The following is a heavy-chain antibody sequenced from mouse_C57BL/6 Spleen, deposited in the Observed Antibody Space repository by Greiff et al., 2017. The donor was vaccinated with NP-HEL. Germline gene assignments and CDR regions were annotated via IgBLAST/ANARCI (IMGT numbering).Heavy chain of an antibody. CDR2: IWSGGST. CDR1: GFSLTSYG. Sequence: QVQLQQSGPGLVQPSQSLSITCTVSGFSLTSYGVHWVRQSPGKGLEWLGVIWSGGSTDYNAAFISRMSLSKDNSKSQVFFKMNSLQADDTAIYYCARKGYSNYDYARDYWGQGTSVTVSS. D-gene: IGHD2-5*01. CDR3: ARKGYSNYDYARDY. J-gene: IGHJ4*01. V-gene: IGHV2-2*01.